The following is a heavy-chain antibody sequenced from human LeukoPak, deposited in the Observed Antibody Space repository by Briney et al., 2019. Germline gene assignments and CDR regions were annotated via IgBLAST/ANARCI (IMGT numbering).Heavy chain of an antibody. D-gene: IGHD2-15*01. CDR2: ITSGNNYI. V-gene: IGHV3-21*04. J-gene: IGHJ4*02. CDR1: GFTFSSYS. CDR3: AKAAGYCSGGSCSDY. Sequence: GGSLRLSCAASGFTFSSYSMNWVRQAPGKGLEWVSSITSGNNYIYYADSVKGRFTISRDNSKNTLYLQMNSLRAEDTAVYYCAKAAGYCSGGSCSDYWGQGTLVTVSS.